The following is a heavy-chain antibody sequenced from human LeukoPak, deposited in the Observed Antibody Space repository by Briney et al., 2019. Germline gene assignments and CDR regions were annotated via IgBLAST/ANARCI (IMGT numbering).Heavy chain of an antibody. CDR1: GGSISSYY. V-gene: IGHV4-59*08. CDR2: IYYSGST. J-gene: IGHJ4*02. CDR3: ARQSYSSSWGSYYFDY. D-gene: IGHD6-13*01. Sequence: SETLSLTRTVSGGSISSYYWSWIRQPPGKGLEWIGYIYYSGSTNYNPSLKSRVTISVDTSKNQFSLKLSSVTAADTAVYYCARQSYSSSWGSYYFDYWGQGTLVTVSS.